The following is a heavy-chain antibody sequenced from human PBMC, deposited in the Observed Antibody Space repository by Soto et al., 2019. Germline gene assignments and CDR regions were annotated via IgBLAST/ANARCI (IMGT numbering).Heavy chain of an antibody. V-gene: IGHV5-51*01. Sequence: PGESLKISCKISGYTFTAYWIAWVRQMPGKGLEWMWSVFPVDSDTRYSPSFQGLVTVSADKSITTAYLQWSSLKASDTAIYYCARLDSGTYNFDYWGQGTLVTVSS. CDR3: ARLDSGTYNFDY. J-gene: IGHJ4*02. D-gene: IGHD1-26*01. CDR1: GYTFTAYW. CDR2: VFPVDSDT.